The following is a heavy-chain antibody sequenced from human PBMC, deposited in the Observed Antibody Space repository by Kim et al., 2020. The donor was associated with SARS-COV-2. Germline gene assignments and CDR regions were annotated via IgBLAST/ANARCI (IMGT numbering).Heavy chain of an antibody. CDR2: NQ. V-gene: IGHV3-33*01. Sequence: NQDDAAPRTGRFTISRDNSKNTLYLQMNSLGAEDTAVYYCAREVGDSDYWGQGTLVTVSS. J-gene: IGHJ4*02. D-gene: IGHD2-21*01. CDR3: AREVGDSDY.